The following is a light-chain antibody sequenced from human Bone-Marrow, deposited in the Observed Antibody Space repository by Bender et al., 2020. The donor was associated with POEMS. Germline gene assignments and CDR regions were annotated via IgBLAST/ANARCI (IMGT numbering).Light chain of an antibody. V-gene: IGLV4-69*02. J-gene: IGLJ1*01. CDR3: SSYAGSNNSV. CDR2: LNRDGTH. Sequence: QLVLTQSSSASASLGASVKLTCTLSNGHSNNAIAWLQQQPEKGPRYLMRLNRDGTHSKGDGIPDRFSGSSSGTERYLTISSLQAEDEADYYCSSYAGSNNSVFGTGTKVTVL. CDR1: NGHSNNA.